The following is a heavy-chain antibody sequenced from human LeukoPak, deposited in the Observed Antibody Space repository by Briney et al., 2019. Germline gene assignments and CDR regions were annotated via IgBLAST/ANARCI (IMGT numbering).Heavy chain of an antibody. V-gene: IGHV3-30*04. J-gene: IGHJ6*02. CDR2: ISYDGSNK. CDR1: GFTFSSYA. Sequence: GRSLRLSCAASGFTFSSYAMHWVRQAPGKGLEWVAVISYDGSNKYYADSVKGRFTISRDNSKNTLYLQMNSLRAEDTAVYYCAKGEQWLVPDVYYGMDVWGQGTTVTVSS. CDR3: AKGEQWLVPDVYYGMDV. D-gene: IGHD6-19*01.